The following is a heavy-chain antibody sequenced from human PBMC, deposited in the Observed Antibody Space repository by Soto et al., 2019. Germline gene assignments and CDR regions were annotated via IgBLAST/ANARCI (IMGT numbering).Heavy chain of an antibody. D-gene: IGHD6-19*01. CDR3: ARDQQWLVRFYFDF. CDR2: IWYDGSNK. CDR1: GFVFSSYG. Sequence: GGSLRLSCATSGFVFSSYGMQWVRRAPGKGLEWVAVIWYDGSNKYYADSVKGRFTISRDNSKNTLYLQMNSLRAEDTAVYYCARDQQWLVRFYFDFWGQGTLVTVSS. V-gene: IGHV3-33*01. J-gene: IGHJ4*02.